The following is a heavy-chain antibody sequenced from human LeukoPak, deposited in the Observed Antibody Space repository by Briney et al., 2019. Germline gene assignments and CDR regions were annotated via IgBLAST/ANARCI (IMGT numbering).Heavy chain of an antibody. CDR1: GGSISSSSYY. D-gene: IGHD6-13*01. CDR3: ARRSSSWYSKIDS. J-gene: IGHJ4*02. CDR2: IYYSGST. V-gene: IGHV4-39*01. Sequence: PSETLSLTCTASGGSISSSSYYWGWIRQPPGKGLEWIGNIYYSGSTYYNPSLKSQVTISEDTSKNQFSLKLSSVTAADTAVYYCARRSSSWYSKIDSWGQGTLVTVSS.